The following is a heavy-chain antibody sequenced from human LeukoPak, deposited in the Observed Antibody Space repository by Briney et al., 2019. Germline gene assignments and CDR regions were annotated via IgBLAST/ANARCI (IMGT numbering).Heavy chain of an antibody. CDR3: ARQKQWLVRGGWFDP. CDR2: IYYSGST. V-gene: IGHV4-39*01. CDR1: GGSISSSSYY. D-gene: IGHD6-19*01. Sequence: SETLSLTCTVSGGSISSSSYYWGWIRQPPGKGLEWIGSIYYSGSTYYNPSLKSRVTISVDTSKNQFSLKLSSVTAADTAVYYCARQKQWLVRGGWFDPWGQGTLVTVSS. J-gene: IGHJ5*02.